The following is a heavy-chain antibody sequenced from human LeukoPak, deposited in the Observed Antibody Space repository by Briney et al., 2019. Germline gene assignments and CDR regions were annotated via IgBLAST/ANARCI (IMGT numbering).Heavy chain of an antibody. CDR1: GVTFSDYY. J-gene: IGHJ4*02. CDR2: ISSSGSTI. D-gene: IGHD2-2*01. CDR3: ASSVVVPAAAPDY. V-gene: IGHV3-11*01. Sequence: GGSLRLSCAASGVTFSDYYRSWIRQAPGKGLEWVSYISSSGSTIYYADSVKGRFTISRDNAKNSLYLQMNSLRAEDTAVYYCASSVVVPAAAPDYWGQGTLVSVSS.